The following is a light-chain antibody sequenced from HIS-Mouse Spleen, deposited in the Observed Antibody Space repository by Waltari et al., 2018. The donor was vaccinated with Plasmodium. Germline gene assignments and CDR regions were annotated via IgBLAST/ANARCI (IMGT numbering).Light chain of an antibody. CDR3: QQYNSYSYT. CDR2: KAS. CDR1: QSISSW. Sequence: DIQMTPSPSTLSASVGARVPITCRASQSISSWLAWYQQKPGKAPKLLIDKASSLESGVPSRFSGSGSGTEFTLTISSLQPDDFATYYCQQYNSYSYTFGQGTKLEIK. V-gene: IGKV1-5*03. J-gene: IGKJ2*01.